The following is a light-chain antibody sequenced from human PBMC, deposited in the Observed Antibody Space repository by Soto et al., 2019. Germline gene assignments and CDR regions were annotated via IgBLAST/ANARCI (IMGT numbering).Light chain of an antibody. V-gene: IGLV1-51*02. CDR3: GTWDSSLSAGL. J-gene: IGLJ2*01. CDR2: ESH. CDR1: SSNIGKNF. Sequence: QSVLTQPPSVSAAPGEKVTISCSGSSSNIGKNFVSLYQQLPGTAPKLLIYESHKRPSGIPDRFSGSKSGTSATLDITGLQTGDEANYYCGTWDSSLSAGLFGGGTKLTVL.